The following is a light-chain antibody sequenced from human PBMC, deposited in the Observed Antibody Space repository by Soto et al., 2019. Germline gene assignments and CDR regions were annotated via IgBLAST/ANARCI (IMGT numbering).Light chain of an antibody. V-gene: IGLV2-8*01. Sequence: QSVLTQPPSASGSPGQSVTISCTGTSSDVGGYNFVSWYQQHPGKAPKIMIYDVTERPSGVPDRFSGSKSGNTASLTVSGLQGEDEADYSCTTYAGSNIPVLFGGGTKLTVL. CDR1: SSDVGGYNF. CDR2: DVT. J-gene: IGLJ2*01. CDR3: TTYAGSNIPVL.